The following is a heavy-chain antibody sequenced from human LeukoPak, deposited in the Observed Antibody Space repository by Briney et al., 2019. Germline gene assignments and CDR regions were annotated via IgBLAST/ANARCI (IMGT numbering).Heavy chain of an antibody. D-gene: IGHD1-26*01. Sequence: SGTLSLTCAASGGSISSSNWWSWVRQPPGQGLEWIGEIYHSGSTNYNPSLKSRVTISVDKSKNQFSLKLSSVTAADTAVYYCAADSGSFTRAFDYWGQGTLVTVSS. CDR3: AADSGSFTRAFDY. J-gene: IGHJ4*02. CDR2: IYHSGST. CDR1: GGSISSSNW. V-gene: IGHV4-4*02.